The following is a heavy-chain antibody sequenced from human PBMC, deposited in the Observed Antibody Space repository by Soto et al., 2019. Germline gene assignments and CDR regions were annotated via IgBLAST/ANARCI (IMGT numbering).Heavy chain of an antibody. V-gene: IGHV3-64*01. CDR3: ARDSGYYGSGTLGGMYFDY. J-gene: IGHJ4*02. D-gene: IGHD3-10*01. Sequence: EVQLVESGGGLVQPGGSLRLSCAASGFTFRSYAMHWVRQAPGKGLEYGSAISSNGGSTYYANSVKGRFNISRDNSKNTLYLQMGSLRAEDMAVYYCARDSGYYGSGTLGGMYFDYWGQGTLVTVSS. CDR2: ISSNGGST. CDR1: GFTFRSYA.